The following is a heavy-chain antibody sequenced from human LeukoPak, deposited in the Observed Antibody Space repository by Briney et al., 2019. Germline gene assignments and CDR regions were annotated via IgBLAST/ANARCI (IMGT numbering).Heavy chain of an antibody. V-gene: IGHV4-4*07. J-gene: IGHJ6*03. CDR2: IYTSGST. D-gene: IGHD4-17*01. CDR1: GGSISSYY. Sequence: SETLSLTCTVSGGSISSYYWSWIRQPAGKGLEWIGRIYTSGSTNYNPSLKSRVTMSVDTSKNQFSLKLSSVTAADTAVYYCARDNGEQGYYYYYYMDVWGKGTTVTVSS. CDR3: ARDNGEQGYYYYYYMDV.